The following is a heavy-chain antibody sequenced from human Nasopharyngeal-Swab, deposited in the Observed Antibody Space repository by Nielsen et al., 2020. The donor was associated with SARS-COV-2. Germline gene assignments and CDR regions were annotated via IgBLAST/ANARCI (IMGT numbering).Heavy chain of an antibody. CDR3: TTALNPLYYYDSSGYYSPGAEYFQH. D-gene: IGHD3-22*01. CDR1: GFTFGDYA. V-gene: IGHV3-49*04. CDR2: IRSKAYGGTT. J-gene: IGHJ1*01. Sequence: GGSLRLSCTASGFTFGDYAMSWVRQAPGKGLEWVGFIRSKAYGGTTDYAVPVKGRFTISRDDSKNTLYLQMNSLKTEDTAVYYCTTALNPLYYYDSSGYYSPGAEYFQHWGQGTLVAVSS.